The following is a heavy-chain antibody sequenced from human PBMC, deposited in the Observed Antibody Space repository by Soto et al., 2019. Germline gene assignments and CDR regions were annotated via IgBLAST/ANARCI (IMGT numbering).Heavy chain of an antibody. CDR1: GFLVNSAY. CDR3: ARSGYSFAWGY. D-gene: IGHD5-18*01. Sequence: EVQLVESGGGLIPPGGSLRLSCAASGFLVNSAYMTWVRQAPGKGLEWLSMINSDGSTLYAESVKGRVTISRDNSKNRLDLQKNSLRAEDTAMYYCARSGYSFAWGYGGQGTLVIVTS. CDR2: INSDGST. J-gene: IGHJ4*02. V-gene: IGHV3-53*01.